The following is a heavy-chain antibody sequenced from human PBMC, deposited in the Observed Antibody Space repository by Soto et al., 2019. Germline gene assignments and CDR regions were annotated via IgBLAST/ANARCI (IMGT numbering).Heavy chain of an antibody. CDR1: GGTFSSYA. V-gene: IGHV1-69*13. CDR2: IIPIFGTA. J-gene: IGHJ4*02. Sequence: GASVKVSCRASGGTFSSYAISWVRQAPGQGLEWMGGIIPIFGTANYAQKFQGRVTITADESTSTAYMELSSLRSEDTAVYYCARVSPADWSPNAKWGQGTLVTVSS. CDR3: ARVSPADWSPNAK. D-gene: IGHD3-9*01.